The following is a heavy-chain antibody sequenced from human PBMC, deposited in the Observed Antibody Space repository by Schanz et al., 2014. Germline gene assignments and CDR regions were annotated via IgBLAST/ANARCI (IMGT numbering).Heavy chain of an antibody. CDR1: RYTFNTYG. J-gene: IGHJ6*02. CDR3: ARDLTVDTGYVVHYYYYGMDV. CDR2: ISAYTNNT. Sequence: QGQLVQSGPEVKEPGASVKVSCEASRYTFNTYGLNWVRQAPGQGLEWMGWISAYTNNTNYAQKFQGWVTMTRDTSISTAYMELSRLKSDDTAVYYCARDLTVDTGYVVHYYYYGMDVWGQGTTVAVSS. D-gene: IGHD5-12*01. V-gene: IGHV1-18*01.